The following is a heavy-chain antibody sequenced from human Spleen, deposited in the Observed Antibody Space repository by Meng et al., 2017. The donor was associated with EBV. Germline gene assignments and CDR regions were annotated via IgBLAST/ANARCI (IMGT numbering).Heavy chain of an antibody. CDR2: VNHSGST. J-gene: IGHJ5*02. D-gene: IGHD6-19*01. CDR1: GESFSGYY. V-gene: IGHV4-34*01. CDR3: ARPFPSWQSPRLDPFGA. Sequence: QVQVQQWGAGLLKPSETLSLSCAVYGESFSGYYWRWIRQPPGKGLEWIGEVNHSGSTNYSPSLKSRVTISVDTSKNQFSLRLTSVTAADTAVYYCARPFPSWQSPRLDPFGAWGQGTLVTVSS.